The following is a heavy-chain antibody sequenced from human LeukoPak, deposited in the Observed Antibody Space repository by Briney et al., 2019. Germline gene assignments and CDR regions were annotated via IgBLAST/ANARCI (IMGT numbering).Heavy chain of an antibody. J-gene: IGHJ6*03. D-gene: IGHD3-3*01. V-gene: IGHV4-34*01. CDR1: GGSFSGYY. CDR3: ARRSRYDFWSGYYRYYYYYMDV. CDR2: INHSGST. Sequence: SETLSLTCAVYGGSFSGYYWSWIRQPPGKGLEWIGEINHSGSTNYNPSLKSRVTISVDTSKNQFSLKLSSVTAADTAVYYCARRSRYDFWSGYYRYYYYYMDVWGKGTTVTVSS.